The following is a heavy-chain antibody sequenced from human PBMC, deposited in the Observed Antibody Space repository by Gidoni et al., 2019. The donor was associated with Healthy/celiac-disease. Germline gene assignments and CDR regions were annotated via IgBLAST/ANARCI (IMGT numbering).Heavy chain of an antibody. V-gene: IGHV4-39*01. J-gene: IGHJ3*02. CDR2: IYYSGST. D-gene: IGHD3-10*01. Sequence: GWIRQPPGKGLEWIGSIYYSGSTYYNPSLKSRVTISVDTSKNQFSLKLSSVTAADTAVYYCARRLWFGELLSSPHAFDIWGQGTMVTVSS. CDR3: ARRLWFGELLSSPHAFDI.